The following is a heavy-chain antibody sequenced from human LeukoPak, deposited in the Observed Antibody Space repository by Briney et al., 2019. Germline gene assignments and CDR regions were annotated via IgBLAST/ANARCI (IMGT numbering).Heavy chain of an antibody. V-gene: IGHV3-23*01. J-gene: IGHJ4*02. Sequence: PGGSLRLSCAASGFTFSRYAMSWVRQAPGKGLEWVSAIGGSGSRRYHADSVKGRFTISRDNSRNTLYLQMNSLRAEDTAVYYCSRSGSYGYWGQGTVVSVSS. CDR1: GFTFSRYA. CDR3: SRSGSYGY. D-gene: IGHD1-26*01. CDR2: IGGSGSRR.